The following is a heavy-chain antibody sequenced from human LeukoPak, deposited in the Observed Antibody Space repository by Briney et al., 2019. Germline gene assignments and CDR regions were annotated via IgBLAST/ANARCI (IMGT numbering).Heavy chain of an antibody. CDR3: ANVNFDWLLLSDY. CDR2: ISGSGGST. Sequence: GGSLRLSCAASGFTFSSYAMSWVRQAPGKGLEWVSAISGSGGSTYYADSVKGRFTISRDNSKNTLYLQMNSLRAEDTAVYYCANVNFDWLLLSDYWGQGTLVTVSS. J-gene: IGHJ4*02. D-gene: IGHD3-9*01. CDR1: GFTFSSYA. V-gene: IGHV3-23*01.